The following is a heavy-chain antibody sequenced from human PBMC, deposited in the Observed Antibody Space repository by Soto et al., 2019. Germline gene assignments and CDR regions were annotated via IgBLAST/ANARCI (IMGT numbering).Heavy chain of an antibody. CDR3: AIVPAPMVRGVGQFDY. D-gene: IGHD3-10*01. Sequence: QVQLLQSGAEVKKPGASVKVSCKASGYTFTSYGISWVRQAPGQGLEWMGWISAYNGNTNYAQKLQGRVTMTTDTSTSTAYMELRSLRSDDTAVYYCAIVPAPMVRGVGQFDYWGQGTLVTVSS. CDR2: ISAYNGNT. J-gene: IGHJ4*02. V-gene: IGHV1-18*01. CDR1: GYTFTSYG.